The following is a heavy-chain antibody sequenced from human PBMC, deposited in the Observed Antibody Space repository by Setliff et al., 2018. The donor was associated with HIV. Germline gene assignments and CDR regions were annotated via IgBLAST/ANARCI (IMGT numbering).Heavy chain of an antibody. D-gene: IGHD3-10*01. V-gene: IGHV3-7*05. CDR2: IKDDGRDK. Sequence: ETLSLTCAVYGGSFSGYYWNWIRQAPGKRPEWVANIKDDGRDKFYLDSVKGRFTISRDNAKNSLYLQMNSLRAEDAAVYYCAREVWSEDDNWGQGTLVTVSS. J-gene: IGHJ4*02. CDR1: GGSFSGYY. CDR3: AREVWSEDDN.